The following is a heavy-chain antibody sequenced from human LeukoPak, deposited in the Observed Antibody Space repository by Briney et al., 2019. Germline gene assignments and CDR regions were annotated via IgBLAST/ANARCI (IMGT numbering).Heavy chain of an antibody. CDR1: GFTLSRYS. Sequence: GSLRLSCAASGFTLSRYSMNWVRQAPGKGLGWVSSISSRGSYIYFADSVKGRFTISRDKAKNSLYRQMNRLTAEYTGVYYCARACSSTSCYFAFDIWGQGTVVTVSS. V-gene: IGHV3-21*01. CDR3: ARACSSTSCYFAFDI. CDR2: ISSRGSYI. J-gene: IGHJ3*02. D-gene: IGHD2-2*01.